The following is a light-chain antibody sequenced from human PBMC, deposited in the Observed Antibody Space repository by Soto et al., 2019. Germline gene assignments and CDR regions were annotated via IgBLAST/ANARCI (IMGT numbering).Light chain of an antibody. J-gene: IGKJ1*01. CDR3: QQYNSYST. CDR2: KAS. V-gene: IGKV1-5*03. Sequence: DIQMTQSPSTLSASVGDRVTITCRASQSISSWLAWYQQKPGKAPKLLIYKASSLESVVPSRFSGSGSGTEFTLTISSLQTDDFATYYCQQYNSYSTFGQGTKVEIK. CDR1: QSISSW.